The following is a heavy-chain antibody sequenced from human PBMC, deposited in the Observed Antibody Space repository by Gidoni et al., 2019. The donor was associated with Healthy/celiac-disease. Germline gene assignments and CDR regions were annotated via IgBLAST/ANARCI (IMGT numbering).Heavy chain of an antibody. CDR3: ARGESGSYSNWFDP. V-gene: IGHV3-48*01. Sequence: EVQLVESGGGLVQPGGSLRLACEASGFTFSSYSMNWVRQAPGKGLEWVSYISSSSSTIYYADSVQGRFTISRDNAKNSLYLQMNSLRAEDTAVYYCARGESGSYSNWFDPWGQGTLVTVSS. CDR1: GFTFSSYS. D-gene: IGHD1-26*01. J-gene: IGHJ5*02. CDR2: ISSSSSTI.